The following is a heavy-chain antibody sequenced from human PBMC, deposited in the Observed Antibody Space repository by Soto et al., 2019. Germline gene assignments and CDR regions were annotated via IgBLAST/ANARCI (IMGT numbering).Heavy chain of an antibody. V-gene: IGHV4-59*08. Sequence: PSETLSLTCTVSGGSISRDYWSWIRQPPGKGLEWIGYIYYTGSTNYNPSLKSRVTISVYTSKNQFSLKLCSVTAADPAVYYCARHGSPYGSGGWNWFDXWGLGTLVAVSS. CDR1: GGSISRDY. CDR2: IYYTGST. J-gene: IGHJ5*02. D-gene: IGHD3-10*01. CDR3: ARHGSPYGSGGWNWFDX.